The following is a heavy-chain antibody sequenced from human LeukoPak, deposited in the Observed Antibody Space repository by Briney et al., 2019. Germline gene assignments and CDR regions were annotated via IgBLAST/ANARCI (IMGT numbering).Heavy chain of an antibody. D-gene: IGHD5-18*01. Sequence: SVKVSCKASGGTFSSYGISWVRQAPGQGLEWMGGIIPIFGTPNYAQKFQGRVTITADESTSTAYMELSSLRCEDTAVYYCARGGPCSGYSYGLDYWGQGTLVTVSS. CDR1: GGTFSSYG. V-gene: IGHV1-69*13. CDR3: ARGGPCSGYSYGLDY. J-gene: IGHJ4*02. CDR2: IIPIFGTP.